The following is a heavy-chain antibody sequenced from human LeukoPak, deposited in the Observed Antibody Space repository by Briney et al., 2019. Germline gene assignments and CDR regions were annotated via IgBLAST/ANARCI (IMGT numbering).Heavy chain of an antibody. Sequence: GGSLRLSCAASGFTFGGSAMHWVRQAPGKGLEWVSGITWNSASLDYADCAKGRFTISRDNAKNSLYLQMDSLRPEDTAFYYCXXXXXXXXGGICRYFDYWGQGILVTVSS. J-gene: IGHJ4*02. CDR3: XXXXXXXXGGICRYFDY. V-gene: IGHV3-9*01. CDR2: ITWNSASL. CDR1: GFTFGGSA. D-gene: IGHD2-8*02.